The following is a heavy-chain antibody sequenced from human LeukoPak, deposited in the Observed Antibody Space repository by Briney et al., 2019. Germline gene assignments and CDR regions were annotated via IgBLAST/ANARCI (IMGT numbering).Heavy chain of an antibody. J-gene: IGHJ4*02. Sequence: GGSLRLSCAASGFTFSSHWMYWVRQAPGKGLVWVSRINSDGSITTYADSVKGRFTISRDNAKNTLYLQMNSLRAEDTAVYYCARLMGRQLGYIDCWGQGNLVTVSS. CDR1: GFTFSSHW. CDR3: ARLMGRQLGYIDC. D-gene: IGHD6-13*01. CDR2: INSDGSIT. V-gene: IGHV3-74*03.